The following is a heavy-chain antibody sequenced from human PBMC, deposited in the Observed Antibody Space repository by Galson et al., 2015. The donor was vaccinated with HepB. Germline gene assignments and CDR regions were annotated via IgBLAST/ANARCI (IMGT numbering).Heavy chain of an antibody. J-gene: IGHJ3*02. Sequence: SLRLSCAASGFTFSNYAMSWVRQAPGKGLEWVSTISGSGGRTYYADSVKGRFTISRDTSKKTLYLQMNSLRAEDTAVYYCAKRRYNWNYDAFDIWGQGTMVTVSS. D-gene: IGHD1-7*01. CDR1: GFTFSNYA. V-gene: IGHV3-23*01. CDR3: AKRRYNWNYDAFDI. CDR2: ISGSGGRT.